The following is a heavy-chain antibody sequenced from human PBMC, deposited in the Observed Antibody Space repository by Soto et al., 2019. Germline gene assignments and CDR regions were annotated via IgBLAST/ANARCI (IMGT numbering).Heavy chain of an antibody. CDR1: GDSISGSAHY. CDR2: IFFSGTT. J-gene: IGHJ4*02. Sequence: LETLCLTCTVSGDSISGSAHYWVWIRQTPGKGLEWIGSIFFSGTTYYNPSLKSRVTMSVDTSKNQFSLNLNSVTAADTTVYYCARTTKGSGGSVDSWGQGILVTVSS. CDR3: ARTTKGSGGSVDS. D-gene: IGHD4-17*01. V-gene: IGHV4-39*01.